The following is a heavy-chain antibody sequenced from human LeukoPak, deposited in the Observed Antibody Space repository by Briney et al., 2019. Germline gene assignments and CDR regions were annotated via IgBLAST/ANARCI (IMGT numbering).Heavy chain of an antibody. D-gene: IGHD5-12*01. CDR3: AGLPHYYYYYYMDV. Sequence: SETLSLTCTVFGGSISSSSYYWGWIRQPPGKGLEWIGSIYYSGSAYYNPSLKSRVTISIDTSKNQFSLKLSSVTAADTAAYYCAGLPHYYYYYYMDVWGKGTTVTVSS. CDR1: GGSISSSSYY. CDR2: IYYSGSA. J-gene: IGHJ6*03. V-gene: IGHV4-39*07.